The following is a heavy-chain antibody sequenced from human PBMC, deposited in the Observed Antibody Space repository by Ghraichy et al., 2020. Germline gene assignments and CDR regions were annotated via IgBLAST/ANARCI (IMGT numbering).Heavy chain of an antibody. V-gene: IGHV4-39*01. CDR3: ASNSYGYPYNWFDS. CDR2: IYYTGST. Sequence: SETLSLTCTVSGGSISSTSHYWGWIRQSPGKGLEWIGSIYYTGSTSYNPSLKSRVTMSVDTSKNQFSLRLGSATAADTAVYYCASNSYGYPYNWFDSWGQGPLVTVSS. D-gene: IGHD5-18*01. J-gene: IGHJ5*01. CDR1: GGSISSTSHY.